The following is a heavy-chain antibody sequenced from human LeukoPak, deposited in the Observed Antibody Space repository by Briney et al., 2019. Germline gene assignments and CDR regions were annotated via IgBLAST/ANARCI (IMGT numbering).Heavy chain of an antibody. D-gene: IGHD3-22*01. CDR2: ITTTGGST. Sequence: GGSLRLSCAASGFTFRSYAMSWVRQAPGKGLEWVSAITTTGGSTYYADSVKGRFTISRDNSKNTLYLQMNSLRAEDTAVYYCARAWGPLPEIVVDTIFFDYWGQGTLVTVSS. J-gene: IGHJ4*02. CDR1: GFTFRSYA. CDR3: ARAWGPLPEIVVDTIFFDY. V-gene: IGHV3-23*01.